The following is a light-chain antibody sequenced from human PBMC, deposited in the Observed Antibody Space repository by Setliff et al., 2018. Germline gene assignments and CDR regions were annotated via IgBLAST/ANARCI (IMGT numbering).Light chain of an antibody. Sequence: QSVLTQPAAVSGSPGQSIAISCAGTSSDVGGYNYVSWYQQHPGKAPKLMIYEVTKRPSGVSDRFSGSNSGNTASLTVSGLQAEDETDYYCSLYSGSNNVFFGSGTKVTVL. CDR3: SLYSGSNNVF. J-gene: IGLJ1*01. CDR1: SSDVGGYNY. CDR2: EVT. V-gene: IGLV2-8*01.